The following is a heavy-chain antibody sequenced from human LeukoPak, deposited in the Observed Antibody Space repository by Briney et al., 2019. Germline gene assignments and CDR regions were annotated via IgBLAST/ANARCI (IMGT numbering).Heavy chain of an antibody. CDR3: ARDFDHFYMDV. V-gene: IGHV1-18*01. CDR2: ISAYNGNT. Sequence: GASVKVSCKASGYTLTSFGMSWVRQAPGQGLEWMGWISAYNGNTNYAQKLPGRVTMATDTSTSTAYMELRSLRSDDTAVYYCARDFDHFYMDVWGKGTTVTVSS. CDR1: GYTLTSFG. J-gene: IGHJ6*03.